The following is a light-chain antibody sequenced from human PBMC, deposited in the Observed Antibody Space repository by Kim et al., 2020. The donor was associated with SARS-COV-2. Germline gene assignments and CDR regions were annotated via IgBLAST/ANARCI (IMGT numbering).Light chain of an antibody. CDR2: SDN. CDR3: AAWDDRLNAYV. CDR1: SSNIGTNT. J-gene: IGLJ1*01. Sequence: GQRVTISCSGSSSNIGTNTVSWYQQLPGRAPRLLIYSDNQRPSGVPDRFSASKSGTSASLAISGLQSEDEADWYCAAWDDRLNAYVFGSGTKVTVL. V-gene: IGLV1-44*01.